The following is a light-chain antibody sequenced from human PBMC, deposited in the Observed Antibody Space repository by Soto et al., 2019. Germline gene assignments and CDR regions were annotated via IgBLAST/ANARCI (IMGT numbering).Light chain of an antibody. J-gene: IGKJ1*01. CDR2: KAS. CDR3: QQYNDNWT. V-gene: IGKV1-5*03. CDR1: QSISSW. Sequence: DIQMTQSPSTLSASVGDRVTITCRASQSISSWLAWYQQKPGTAPKLLIYKASTLQSGVPSRFSGSGYGTVFTLAISSLQPDDSATYYCQQYNDNWTFGQGTKVEIK.